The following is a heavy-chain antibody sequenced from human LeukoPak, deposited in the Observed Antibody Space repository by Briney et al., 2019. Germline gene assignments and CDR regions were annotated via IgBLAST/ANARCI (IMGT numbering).Heavy chain of an antibody. CDR1: GGSISSSSYY. CDR2: IYYSGST. J-gene: IGHJ4*02. V-gene: IGHV4-39*01. CDR3: ERKDIVVVPAANWDY. Sequence: PSETLSLTCTVSGGSISSSSYYWGWIRQPPGKGLEWIGSIYYSGSTYYNPSLKSRVTISVDTSKNQFSLKLSSVTAADTAVYYCERKDIVVVPAANWDYWGQGTLVTVSS. D-gene: IGHD2-2*01.